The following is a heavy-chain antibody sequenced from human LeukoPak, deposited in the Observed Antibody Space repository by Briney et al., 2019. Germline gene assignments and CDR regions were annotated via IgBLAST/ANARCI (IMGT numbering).Heavy chain of an antibody. V-gene: IGHV4-59*08. D-gene: IGHD3-22*01. J-gene: IGHJ4*02. CDR1: GGSISNYY. CDR2: IYYSGST. Sequence: SETLSLTCTVSGGSISNYYWSWIRQPPGKGLEWIGYIYYSGSTNYNPSLKSRVTISVDMSKNQFSLKLSSVIAADTAVYFCARGYYDSSGYYRFDYWGRGTLVTVSS. CDR3: ARGYYDSSGYYRFDY.